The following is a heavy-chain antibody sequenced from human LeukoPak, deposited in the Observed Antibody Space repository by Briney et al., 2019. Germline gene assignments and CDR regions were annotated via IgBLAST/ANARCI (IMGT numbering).Heavy chain of an antibody. V-gene: IGHV4-38-2*02. D-gene: IGHD3-3*01. J-gene: IGHJ4*02. CDR3: AKGYDFWSGLEDY. CDR2: MYHSGST. CDR1: GYSISSGYY. Sequence: PSETLSHTCTVSGYSISSGYYWGWIRQPPGKGLEWIGSMYHSGSTYYNPSLKSRVTISVDTSKNQFSLQLSSVTAADTAVYYCAKGYDFWSGLEDYWGQGTLVTVSS.